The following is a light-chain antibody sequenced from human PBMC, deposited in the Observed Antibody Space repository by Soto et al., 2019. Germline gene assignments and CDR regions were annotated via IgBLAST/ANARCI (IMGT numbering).Light chain of an antibody. CDR2: KAS. CDR1: QGISTY. V-gene: IGKV1-39*01. CDR3: QQYYSYPRT. Sequence: DIQMTQSPSSLSESAGDRVTITCRASQGISTYLNWYQQKPGKAPKLLIYKASTLKSGVPSRFSGSGSGTDFTLTISCLQSEDFATYYCQQYYSYPRTFGPGTKVDIK. J-gene: IGKJ3*01.